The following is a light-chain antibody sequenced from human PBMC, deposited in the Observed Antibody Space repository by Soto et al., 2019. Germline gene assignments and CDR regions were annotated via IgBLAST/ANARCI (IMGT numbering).Light chain of an antibody. CDR3: QQDYSAPRT. Sequence: DIVMTQSPDSLAVSLGERATINCKSSQSILYSSNNKNYLAWYKQKPGQPPKMLISWASTRESGVPDRFSGSGSGTDFTLTISRLQAEDVAVYYCQQDYSAPRTFGGATKVDIK. CDR1: QSILYSSNNKNY. V-gene: IGKV4-1*01. J-gene: IGKJ4*02. CDR2: WAS.